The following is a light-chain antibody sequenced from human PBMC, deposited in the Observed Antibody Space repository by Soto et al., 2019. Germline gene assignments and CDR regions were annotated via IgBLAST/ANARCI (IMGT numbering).Light chain of an antibody. CDR1: ESISTW. V-gene: IGKV1-5*01. CDR3: QQYNSFSYT. Sequence: DIQMTQSPSTLSASVGDRVTITCRASESISTWLAWYQQKPGKSPKLLIYGASNLERGVPSRFSGSGSGTEFTLTISSLQPDDFSTYYCQQYNSFSYTLGPGTKVDIK. CDR2: GAS. J-gene: IGKJ3*01.